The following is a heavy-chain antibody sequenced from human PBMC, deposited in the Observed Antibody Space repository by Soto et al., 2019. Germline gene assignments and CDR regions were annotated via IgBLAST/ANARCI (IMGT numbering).Heavy chain of an antibody. V-gene: IGHV4-59*01. CDR3: AKYGDYWFVDY. CDR2: IYYSGST. Sequence: QVQLQESGPGLVKPSETLSLTCTVSGGSISSYYWSWIRQPPGKGLEWIGYIYYSGSTNYNPPLKSRVTRSVDTAKNQFSLKLSSVTAADTAVYYCAKYGDYWFVDYWGQGALVTVSS. CDR1: GGSISSYY. J-gene: IGHJ4*02. D-gene: IGHD4-17*01.